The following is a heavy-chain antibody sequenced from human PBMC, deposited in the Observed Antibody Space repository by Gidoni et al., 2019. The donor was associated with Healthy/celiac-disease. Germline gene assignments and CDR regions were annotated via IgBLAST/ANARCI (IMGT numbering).Heavy chain of an antibody. CDR1: VFTFSSSS. Sequence: EVQLVESGGGLVQPGGSLRLSCAASVFTFSSSSMNWVRQAPGKGLEWVSYISSSSSTRYYADSVKGRFTISRDNAKNSLYLQMNSLRDEDTAVYYCARDYPVAVVETDWYFDLWGRGTLVTVSS. CDR2: ISSSSSTR. V-gene: IGHV3-48*02. CDR3: ARDYPVAVVETDWYFDL. J-gene: IGHJ2*01. D-gene: IGHD6-19*01.